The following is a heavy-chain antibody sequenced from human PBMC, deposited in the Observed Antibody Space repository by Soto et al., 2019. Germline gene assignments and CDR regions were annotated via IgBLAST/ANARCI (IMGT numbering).Heavy chain of an antibody. CDR2: INPSGGST. V-gene: IGHV1-46*01. Sequence: ASVKVSCEASGYTFTSYYMHWVRQAPGQGLEWMGIINPSGGSTSYAQKFQGRVTMTRDTSTSTVYMELSSLRSEDTAVYYCARVGSSGNFDYWAQGTLVTVSS. J-gene: IGHJ4*02. CDR1: GYTFTSYY. D-gene: IGHD3-22*01. CDR3: ARVGSSGNFDY.